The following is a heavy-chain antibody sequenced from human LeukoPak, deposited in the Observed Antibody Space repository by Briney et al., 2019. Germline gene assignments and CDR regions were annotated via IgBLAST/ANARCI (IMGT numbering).Heavy chain of an antibody. CDR2: IKQDGSEK. D-gene: IGHD6-19*01. CDR3: ARALQWLATDAFDI. V-gene: IGHV3-7*01. Sequence: QPGGSLRLSCAASGFTFSSYGMHWVRQAPGKGLEWVANIKQDGSEKYYVDSVKGRFTISRDNAKSSLHLQMNSLRADDTAVYYCARALQWLATDAFDIWGQGTMVTVSS. CDR1: GFTFSSYG. J-gene: IGHJ3*02.